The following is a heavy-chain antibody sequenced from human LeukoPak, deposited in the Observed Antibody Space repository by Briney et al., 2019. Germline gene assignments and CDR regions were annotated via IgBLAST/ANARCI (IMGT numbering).Heavy chain of an antibody. D-gene: IGHD2-15*01. Sequence: PSETLSLTCTVSGGSISSYYWSWIRQPPGKGLEWIGYIYYSGSTNYNPSLKSRVTISVDTSKNQFSLKLSSVTAADTAVYYCARQGSLSYCSGGSCWFDPWGQGTLVTVSS. CDR3: ARQGSLSYCSGGSCWFDP. V-gene: IGHV4-59*08. J-gene: IGHJ5*02. CDR2: IYYSGST. CDR1: GGSISSYY.